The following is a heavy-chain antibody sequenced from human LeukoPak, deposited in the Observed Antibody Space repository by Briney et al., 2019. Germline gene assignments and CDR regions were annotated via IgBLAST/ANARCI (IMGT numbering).Heavy chain of an antibody. CDR1: GGSISSYY. Sequence: SETLSLTCTVSGGSISSYYWSWIRQPPGKGLEWIGYTYYSGSTNYNPSLKSRVTISVDTSKNQFSLKLSSVTAADTAVYYCAREVVWAYDSSGYYYGYYFDYWGQGTLVTVSS. D-gene: IGHD3-22*01. CDR3: AREVVWAYDSSGYYYGYYFDY. V-gene: IGHV4-59*01. CDR2: TYYSGST. J-gene: IGHJ4*02.